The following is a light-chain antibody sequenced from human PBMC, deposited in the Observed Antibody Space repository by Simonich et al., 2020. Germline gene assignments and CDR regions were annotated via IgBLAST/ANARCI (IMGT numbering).Light chain of an antibody. J-gene: IGLJ3*02. Sequence: QSALTQPASVSGSPGQSITISCTGTSSDVGSYNLFSWYQQHPGKAPKLMIYVGSKRPSGVSNRFSGSKSGNTASLTISGLQAEDEADYYCCSYAGSSTWVFGGGTKLTVL. CDR3: CSYAGSSTWV. CDR2: VGS. CDR1: SSDVGSYNL. V-gene: IGLV2-23*01.